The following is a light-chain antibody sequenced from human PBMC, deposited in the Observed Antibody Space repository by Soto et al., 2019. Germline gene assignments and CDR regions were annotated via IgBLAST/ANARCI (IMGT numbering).Light chain of an antibody. Sequence: QSVLTPPASVSGSPGHSITISWTVTIIDIVDYDYVSWYQQHPGKAPKLIIYEVINRPSGASDRSSGSKSGNTASLTISRLQSEDEADYYCTSYTTTNAYIFGTATKVTVL. CDR2: EVI. CDR1: IIDIVDYDY. J-gene: IGLJ1*01. V-gene: IGLV2-14*01. CDR3: TSYTTTNAYI.